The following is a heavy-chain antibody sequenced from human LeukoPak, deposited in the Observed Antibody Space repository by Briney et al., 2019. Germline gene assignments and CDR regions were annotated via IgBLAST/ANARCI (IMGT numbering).Heavy chain of an antibody. D-gene: IGHD3-22*01. Sequence: GGSLRLSCAASGFTFSSYAMSWVRQAPGKGLEWVSAISGSGGSTYYADSVKGRFTISRDNSKNTLYLQMNSLRAEDTAVYYCAKDLYYYDSSGYYPHCFDYWGQGTLVTVSS. CDR3: AKDLYYYDSSGYYPHCFDY. J-gene: IGHJ4*02. CDR1: GFTFSSYA. CDR2: ISGSGGST. V-gene: IGHV3-23*01.